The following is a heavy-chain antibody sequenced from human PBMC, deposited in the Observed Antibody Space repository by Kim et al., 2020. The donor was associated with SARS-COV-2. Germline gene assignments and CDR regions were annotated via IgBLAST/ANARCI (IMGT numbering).Heavy chain of an antibody. J-gene: IGHJ4*02. CDR2: ISDSAGST. CDR3: AKDLSDPRYYFDY. Sequence: GGSLRLSCVVSGFTFSSYAMTWVRQAPGKGLEWVSVISDSAGSTHYADSVKGRFTISRDNSKNTLYLQMNSLRAEDTAVYYCAKDLSDPRYYFDYWGQGTLVTDSS. CDR1: GFTFSSYA. V-gene: IGHV3-23*01. D-gene: IGHD1-26*01.